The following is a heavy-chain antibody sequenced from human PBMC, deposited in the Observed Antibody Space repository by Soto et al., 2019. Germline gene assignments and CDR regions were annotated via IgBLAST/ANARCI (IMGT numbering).Heavy chain of an antibody. Sequence: GSLRLSCAASGFTFSSYEMNWVRQAPGKGLEWVSYISSSGSTIYYADSVKGRFTISRDNAKNSLYLQMNSLRAEDTAVYYCTRGIVVVITNYYGMDVWGQGTTVTV. J-gene: IGHJ6*02. V-gene: IGHV3-48*03. CDR1: GFTFSSYE. D-gene: IGHD3-22*01. CDR2: ISSSGSTI. CDR3: TRGIVVVITNYYGMDV.